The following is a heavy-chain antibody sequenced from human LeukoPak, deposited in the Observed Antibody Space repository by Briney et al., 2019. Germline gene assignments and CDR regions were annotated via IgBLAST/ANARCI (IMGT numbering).Heavy chain of an antibody. V-gene: IGHV3-7*01. CDR1: GFTFSSHR. D-gene: IGHD5-18*01. CDR2: IKKDGSEK. Sequence: GGSLRLSCAASGFTFSSHRVSWVRQAPGKGLEWVANIKKDGSEKYYVDSVKGRFTISRDNAKNSLNLQMNSLRAEDTAVYYCARDRREIKLWPREYYYYYMDVWGKGTTVTISS. J-gene: IGHJ6*03. CDR3: ARDRREIKLWPREYYYYYMDV.